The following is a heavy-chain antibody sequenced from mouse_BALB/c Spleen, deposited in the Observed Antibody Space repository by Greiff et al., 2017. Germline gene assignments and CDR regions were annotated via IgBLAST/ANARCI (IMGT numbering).Heavy chain of an antibody. V-gene: IGHV14-1*02. CDR1: GFNFKDYY. CDR2: IDPENGNT. D-gene: IGHD2-3*01. CDR3: AWYDDFAY. Sequence: VQLQQSGAELVRPGALVKLSCKASGFNFKDYYMHWVKQRPEQGLEWIGWIDPENGNTRYDPTFQGKASITADTSSNTAYLQLSSPTSGDAAVCYCAWYDDFAYWGQGTLVTVSA. J-gene: IGHJ3*01.